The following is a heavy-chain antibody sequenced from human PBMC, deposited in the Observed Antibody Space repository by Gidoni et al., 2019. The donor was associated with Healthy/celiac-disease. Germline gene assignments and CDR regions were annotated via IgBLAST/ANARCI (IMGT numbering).Heavy chain of an antibody. D-gene: IGHD6-19*01. Sequence: QVQLVESGGGVVQPGRSLRLSCAASGFTFSSYGMHWVRQAPGKGLEGVAVIWYDGSNKYYADSVKGRFTISRDNSKNTLYLQMNSLRAEDTAVYYCAAGIAVAGRGDAFDIWGQGTMVTVSS. CDR3: AAGIAVAGRGDAFDI. CDR2: IWYDGSNK. CDR1: GFTFSSYG. V-gene: IGHV3-33*01. J-gene: IGHJ3*02.